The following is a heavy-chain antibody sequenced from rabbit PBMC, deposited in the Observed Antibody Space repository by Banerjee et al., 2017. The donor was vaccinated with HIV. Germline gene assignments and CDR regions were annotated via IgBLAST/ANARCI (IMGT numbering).Heavy chain of an antibody. Sequence: QQQLEESGGGLVKPGGTLTLTCKASGIDFSSYYYMCWVRQAPGKGLELIACIYAGSSGNTYYASWAKGRFTISKTSSTTVTLQMTSLTAADTATYFCARGSATMTMVITGYYFNLWGPGTLVTVS. J-gene: IGHJ4*01. CDR3: ARGSATMTMVITGYYFNL. D-gene: IGHD2-1*01. CDR2: IYAGSSGNT. V-gene: IGHV1S45*01. CDR1: GIDFSSYYY.